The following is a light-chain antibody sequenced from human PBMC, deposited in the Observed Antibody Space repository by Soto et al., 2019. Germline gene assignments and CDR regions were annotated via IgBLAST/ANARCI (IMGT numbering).Light chain of an antibody. CDR1: QSISTR. CDR3: KQYNRYWT. V-gene: IGKV1-5*03. J-gene: IGKJ1*01. Sequence: DIQVTQSPSTLSASIGDRVTITCRASQSISTRLAWFQQKPGRAPKLLIYQASSLESGVPSRFSGSGSGTQFTHTISSLQPEDFATYYCKQYNRYWTFGQGTKVEIK. CDR2: QAS.